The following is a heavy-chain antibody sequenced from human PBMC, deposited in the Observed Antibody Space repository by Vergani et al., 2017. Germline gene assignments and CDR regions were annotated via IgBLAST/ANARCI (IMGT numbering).Heavy chain of an antibody. V-gene: IGHV1-46*03. CDR2: INPSGGST. CDR1: GYTFTSNY. J-gene: IGHJ6*02. Sequence: QVQLVQSGAEVKKPGASVKVSCKASGYTFTSNYMHWVRQAPGQGLEWMGIINPSGGSTSYAQKFQGRVTMTRDTSTSTVYMELSSLRSEDTAVYYCARADQRKGPGIAAAGTVWFYYYYGMDVWGQGTTVTVSS. CDR3: ARADQRKGPGIAAAGTVWFYYYYGMDV. D-gene: IGHD6-13*01.